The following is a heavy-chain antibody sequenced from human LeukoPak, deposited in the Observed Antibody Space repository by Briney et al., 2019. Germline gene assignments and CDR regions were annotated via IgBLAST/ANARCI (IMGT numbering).Heavy chain of an antibody. V-gene: IGHV3-9*01. CDR2: ISWNSGSI. Sequence: GGSLRLSCAASGFTFDDYAMHWVRQAPGKGLEWVSGISWNSGSIGYADSVKGRFTISRDNAKNSLYLQMNSLRAEDTAVYYCAREGYYGSGSTPYYYYMDVWGKGTTVTVSS. D-gene: IGHD3-10*01. J-gene: IGHJ6*03. CDR1: GFTFDDYA. CDR3: AREGYYGSGSTPYYYYMDV.